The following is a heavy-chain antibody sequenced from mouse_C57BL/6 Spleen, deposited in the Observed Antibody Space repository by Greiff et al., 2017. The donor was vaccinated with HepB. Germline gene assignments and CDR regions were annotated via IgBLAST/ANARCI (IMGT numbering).Heavy chain of an antibody. CDR1: GYTFTSYW. D-gene: IGHD1-1*01. J-gene: IGHJ4*01. V-gene: IGHV1-52*01. CDR3: ARPVGSSYDYAMDY. Sequence: VQLQQPGAELVRPGSSVKLSCKASGYTFTSYWMHWVKQRPIQGLEWIGNIDPSDSETHYNQKFKDKATLTVDKSSSTAYMQLSSLTSEDSAVYYCARPVGSSYDYAMDYWGQGTSVTVSS. CDR2: IDPSDSET.